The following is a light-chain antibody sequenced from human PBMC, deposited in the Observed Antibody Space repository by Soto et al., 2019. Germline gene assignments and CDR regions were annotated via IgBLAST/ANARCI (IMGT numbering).Light chain of an antibody. V-gene: IGLV2-11*01. CDR3: CSYAGSYGVV. CDR2: DVS. CDR1: SSDVGGYNY. J-gene: IGLJ2*01. Sequence: QSALTQPRSVSGSPGQSVTISCTGTSSDVGGYNYVSWYQQHPGKAPKLMIYDVSKRPSGVPDRFSGSKSGNTASLTISGLQAEDEADYYCCSYAGSYGVVFGGGTKLTV.